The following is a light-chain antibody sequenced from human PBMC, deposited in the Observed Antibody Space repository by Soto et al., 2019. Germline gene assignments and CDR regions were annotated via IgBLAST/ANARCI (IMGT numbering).Light chain of an antibody. J-gene: IGKJ5*01. CDR1: QGSGRS. CDR2: AAS. Sequence: DIQLTQSPSFLSASVGDRVTITCRASQGSGRSLVWYHQKPGTAPKPLIHAASTLESGAPSRFSGTGSGTEFTLPISSLQPEDFATYHCQQLDSYPITFGQGTRLDLK. V-gene: IGKV1-9*01. CDR3: QQLDSYPIT.